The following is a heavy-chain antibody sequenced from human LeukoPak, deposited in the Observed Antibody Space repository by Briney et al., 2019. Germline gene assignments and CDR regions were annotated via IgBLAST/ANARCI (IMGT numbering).Heavy chain of an antibody. V-gene: IGHV3-30*02. J-gene: IGHJ1*01. CDR3: AREVYCSSTSCYTGYFQH. Sequence: VGSLRLSCAASGFTFSSYGMHWVRQAPGKGLEWVAFIRYDGSNKYYADSVKGRFTISRDNSRNTLYLQMNSLRAEDTAVYYCAREVYCSSTSCYTGYFQHWGQGTLVTVSS. CDR2: IRYDGSNK. CDR1: GFTFSSYG. D-gene: IGHD2-2*02.